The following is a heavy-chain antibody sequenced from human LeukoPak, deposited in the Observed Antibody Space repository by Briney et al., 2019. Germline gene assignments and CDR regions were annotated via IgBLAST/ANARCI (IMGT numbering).Heavy chain of an antibody. D-gene: IGHD6-13*01. CDR1: GGSISSSSYY. J-gene: IGHJ3*02. CDR2: IYYSGST. V-gene: IGHV4-39*07. CDR3: AMRVSSSWYPAFDI. Sequence: SETLSLTCTVSGGSISSSSYYWGWIRQPPGKGLEWIGSIYYSGSTYYNPSLKSRVTISVDTSKNQFSLKLSSVTAADTAVYYCAMRVSSSWYPAFDIWGQGTMVTVSS.